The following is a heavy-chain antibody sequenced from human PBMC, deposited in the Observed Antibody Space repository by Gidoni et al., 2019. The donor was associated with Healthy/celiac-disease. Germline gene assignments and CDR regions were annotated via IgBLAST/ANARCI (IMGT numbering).Heavy chain of an antibody. CDR1: GCSISCGGHY. D-gene: IGHD3-10*01. Sequence: QVQLQESGPGLVKPSQTLSLTCTVSGCSISCGGHYWSWIRQHPGKGLEWIGYIYYSGSTYYNPSLKSRVTISVDTSKNQFSLKLSSVTAADTAVYYCARGAVTMVRGVIISEEYYYGMDVWGQGTTVTVSS. CDR2: IYYSGST. CDR3: ARGAVTMVRGVIISEEYYYGMDV. V-gene: IGHV4-31*03. J-gene: IGHJ6*02.